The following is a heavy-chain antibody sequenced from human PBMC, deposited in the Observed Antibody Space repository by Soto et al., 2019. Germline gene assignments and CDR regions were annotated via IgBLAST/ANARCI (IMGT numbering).Heavy chain of an antibody. CDR3: AKDACGANCFIAY. Sequence: EVQLVESGGGVVQPGRSLRLSCAASGFTFDDYAMHWVRQAPGKGLEWVSHSSWSNGNTAYADSVKGRFTISRDNAKNSLYLQMNSLRPDDTAFYYCAKDACGANCFIAYWCQGIMVTVSS. V-gene: IGHV3-9*01. D-gene: IGHD2-21*01. CDR1: GFTFDDYA. J-gene: IGHJ4*02. CDR2: SSWSNGNT.